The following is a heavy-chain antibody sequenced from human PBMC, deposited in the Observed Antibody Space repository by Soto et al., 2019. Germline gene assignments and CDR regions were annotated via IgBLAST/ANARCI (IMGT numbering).Heavy chain of an antibody. Sequence: ASVKVSCKASGYTFTSYGISWVRQAPGQGLEWMGWISAYNGKTNYAQTLQGRVTMTTDTSTSTAYMELRSLRSDDTAVYSCARDSPPIAVAGTGAFDIWGQGTMVTVS. V-gene: IGHV1-18*01. CDR3: ARDSPPIAVAGTGAFDI. CDR2: ISAYNGKT. J-gene: IGHJ3*02. D-gene: IGHD6-19*01. CDR1: GYTFTSYG.